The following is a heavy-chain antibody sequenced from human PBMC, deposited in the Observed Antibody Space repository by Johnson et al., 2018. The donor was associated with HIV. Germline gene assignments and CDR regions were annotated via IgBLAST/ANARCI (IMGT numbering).Heavy chain of an antibody. Sequence: QVQLVESGGHVVQPGRSLRLSCVASGFTFSHYSMHWVRQAPGKGLEWVAVTSNDGSNKYYADSVKGRFTISRDNSKNTLYLQMNSLRAEDTAVYYCAKDRGYGGNLDAFDIWGQGTMVTVSS. CDR2: TSNDGSNK. V-gene: IGHV3-30-3*01. D-gene: IGHD4-23*01. J-gene: IGHJ3*02. CDR3: AKDRGYGGNLDAFDI. CDR1: GFTFSHYS.